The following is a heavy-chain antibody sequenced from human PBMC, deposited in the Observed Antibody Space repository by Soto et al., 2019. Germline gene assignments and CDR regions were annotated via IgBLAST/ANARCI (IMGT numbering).Heavy chain of an antibody. J-gene: IGHJ6*02. CDR2: ISHDGSNK. Sequence: QVQLVESGGGVVQPGRSLRLSCAASGFTFSSYGMHWVRQAPGKGLEWVALISHDGSNKYYVDSVKGRFTISRDNSKNTLFLQMNSLRAGDTAAYYCAKDRLRGGFLTTATTNGMDVWGQGTTVTVSS. D-gene: IGHD1-26*01. V-gene: IGHV3-30*18. CDR1: GFTFSSYG. CDR3: AKDRLRGGFLTTATTNGMDV.